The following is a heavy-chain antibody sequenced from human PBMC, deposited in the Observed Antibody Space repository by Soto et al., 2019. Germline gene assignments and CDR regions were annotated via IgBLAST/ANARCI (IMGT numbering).Heavy chain of an antibody. J-gene: IGHJ6*03. CDR1: GFTLSGYA. CDR3: ARRARPDFFYMYL. CDR2: ISSNGVGT. Sequence: EVQLAESGGGLAQPGGSLRLSCAASGFTLSGYAMDWVRQAPGKGLEYVSGISSNGVGTYYANSVQGRFTISRDNSKNTVSLQMGSQRPEDMAVYYCARRARPDFFYMYLWGKGTTVTVSS. V-gene: IGHV3-64*01. D-gene: IGHD6-6*01.